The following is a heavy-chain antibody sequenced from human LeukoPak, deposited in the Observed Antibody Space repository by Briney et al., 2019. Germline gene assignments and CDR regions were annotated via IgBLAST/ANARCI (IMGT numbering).Heavy chain of an antibody. D-gene: IGHD3-3*01. CDR3: ARGAFLEWFNWFDP. J-gene: IGHJ5*02. Sequence: PSETLSLTCTVSGGSISSSSYYWGWIRQPPGKGLEWIGSIYYSGGTYYNPSLKSRVTISVDTSKNQFSLKLSSVTAADTAVYYCARGAFLEWFNWFDPWGQGTLVTVSS. CDR2: IYYSGGT. CDR1: GGSISSSSYY. V-gene: IGHV4-39*07.